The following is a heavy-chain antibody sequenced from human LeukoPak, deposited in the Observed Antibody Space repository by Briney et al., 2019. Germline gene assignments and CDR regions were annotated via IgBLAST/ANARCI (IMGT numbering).Heavy chain of an antibody. CDR2: IYSSGST. CDR1: GVSISSSYYY. Sequence: PSETLSLTCTVSGVSISSSYYYWGWIRQPPGKGLEWIGSIYSSGSTYYNPSLKSRVTISVDTSKNQFSLKLTFVTAADTAVYYCARVSVAGTAPAFDYWGQGTLVTVSS. CDR3: ARVSVAGTAPAFDY. D-gene: IGHD6-19*01. J-gene: IGHJ4*02. V-gene: IGHV4-39*01.